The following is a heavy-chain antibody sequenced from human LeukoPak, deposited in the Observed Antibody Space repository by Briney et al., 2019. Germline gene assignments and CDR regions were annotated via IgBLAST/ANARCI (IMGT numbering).Heavy chain of an antibody. V-gene: IGHV3-7*01. Sequence: PGGSLRLSCAASGFTFSSYWMSWVRQAPGKGLEWVANIKQDGSEKYYVDSVKGRFTISRDNAKNSLYLQMNSLRAEDTAVYYCARDGYSSSWYRIFYYYGMDVWGQGTTVTVSS. D-gene: IGHD6-13*01. CDR3: ARDGYSSSWYRIFYYYGMDV. CDR1: GFTFSSYW. J-gene: IGHJ6*02. CDR2: IKQDGSEK.